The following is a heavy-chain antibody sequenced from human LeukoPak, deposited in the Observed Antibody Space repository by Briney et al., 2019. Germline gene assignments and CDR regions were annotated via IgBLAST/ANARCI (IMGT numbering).Heavy chain of an antibody. CDR3: ARNNGTNP. Sequence: GGSLRLSCGASGFTFSSYWMSWVRQAPGKGLEWVANIKQDGSEKYYVDSVKGRFTISRDNAKNSLYLQMNSLRAEDTAVYYCARNNGTNPWGQGTLVTVSS. CDR2: IKQDGSEK. J-gene: IGHJ5*02. D-gene: IGHD1-26*01. V-gene: IGHV3-7*01. CDR1: GFTFSSYW.